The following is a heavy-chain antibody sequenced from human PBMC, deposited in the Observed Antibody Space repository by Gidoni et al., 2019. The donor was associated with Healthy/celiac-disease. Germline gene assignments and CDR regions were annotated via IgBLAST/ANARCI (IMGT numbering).Heavy chain of an antibody. D-gene: IGHD3-22*01. CDR2: IYYSGST. J-gene: IGHJ4*02. CDR3: ARQVAYYYDSSGYVPYYFDY. Sequence: QLQLQESGPGLVKPSETLSLTCTVSGGSISSSSYYWGWIRQPPGKGLEWIGSIYYSGSTYYNPSLKSRVTISVDTSKNQFSLKLSSVTAADTAVYYCARQVAYYYDSSGYVPYYFDYWGQGTLVTVSS. CDR1: GGSISSSSYY. V-gene: IGHV4-39*01.